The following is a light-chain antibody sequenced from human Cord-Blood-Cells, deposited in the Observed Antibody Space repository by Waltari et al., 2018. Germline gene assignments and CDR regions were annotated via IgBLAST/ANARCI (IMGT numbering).Light chain of an antibody. J-gene: IGKJ2*03. Sequence: DIQMTQSPSSLSASVGDRVTNTCRASQSISSYLNWYQQKPGKAPKLLSYAASSLQSGVPARFSGSGSGTDFTLTISSLQPEDFATYYCQQSYSTPHSFGQGTKLEIK. CDR3: QQSYSTPHS. V-gene: IGKV1-39*01. CDR1: QSISSY. CDR2: AAS.